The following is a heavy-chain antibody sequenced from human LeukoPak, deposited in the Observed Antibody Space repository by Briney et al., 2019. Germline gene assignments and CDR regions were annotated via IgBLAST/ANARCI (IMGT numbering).Heavy chain of an antibody. CDR3: ARVYGYSYIDY. Sequence: PSETLSLTCAVYGGSFSGYYWSWIRQPPGKGLEWIGEINHSGSTNYNPSLKSRVTISVDTSKNQFSLKLSFVTAADTAVYYCARVYGYSYIDYWGQGTLVTVSS. CDR2: INHSGST. D-gene: IGHD5-18*01. J-gene: IGHJ4*02. CDR1: GGSFSGYY. V-gene: IGHV4-34*01.